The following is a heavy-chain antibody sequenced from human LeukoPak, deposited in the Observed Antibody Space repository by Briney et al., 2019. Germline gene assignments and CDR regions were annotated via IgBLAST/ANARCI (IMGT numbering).Heavy chain of an antibody. CDR1: GVSVTRTTYY. V-gene: IGHV4-61*01. D-gene: IGHD5-12*01. Sequence: SETLSLTCTVSGVSVTRTTYYWTWIRQPPGKGLEWIGNIYYSGSANYNPSLKSRVTMSVDTSTNQFSLRLTSLTPADTAVYYCARSTSGRLFKLDYWGQGTLVTIPS. CDR2: IYYSGSA. J-gene: IGHJ4*02. CDR3: ARSTSGRLFKLDY.